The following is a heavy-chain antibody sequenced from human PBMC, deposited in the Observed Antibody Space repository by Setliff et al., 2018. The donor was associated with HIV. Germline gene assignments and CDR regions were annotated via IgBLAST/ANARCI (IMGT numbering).Heavy chain of an antibody. V-gene: IGHV1-46*01. CDR3: ARSVWAVVVPTDPAVDAFAI. CDR2: INPSGGST. CDR1: GYTFTSYY. D-gene: IGHD2-2*01. Sequence: ASVKVSCKASGYTFTSYYIHWVRQAPGQGLEWMGRINPSGGSTSYALKFQDRVTMTRDTSTSTVYMEMRSLTSEDTAMYYCARSVWAVVVPTDPAVDAFAIWGQGTMVTVSS. J-gene: IGHJ3*02.